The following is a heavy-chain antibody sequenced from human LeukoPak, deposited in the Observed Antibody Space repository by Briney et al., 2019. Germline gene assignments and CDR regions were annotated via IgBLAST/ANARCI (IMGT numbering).Heavy chain of an antibody. CDR1: GGSISSSSYY. V-gene: IGHV4-39*02. D-gene: IGHD6-13*01. CDR2: IYYSGST. J-gene: IGHJ4*02. CDR3: ARDGAAAGPYYFDY. Sequence: SETLSLTCTVSGGSISSSSYYWGWIRQPPGKGLEWIGSIYYSGSTYYNPSLKSRVTISVDTSKNQFSLKLSSVTAADTAVYYCARDGAAAGPYYFDYWGQGTLVTVSS.